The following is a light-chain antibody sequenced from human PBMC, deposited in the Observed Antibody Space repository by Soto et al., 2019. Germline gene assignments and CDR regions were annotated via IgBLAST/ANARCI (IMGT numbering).Light chain of an antibody. CDR2: DVS. V-gene: IGLV2-11*01. Sequence: QSALTQPRSVSGSPGQSVTISCTGPTIDVDSSNYVSWYQQHPGKAPKLMIYDVSERPSGVPDRFSGSKSGSTASLTISGLQAEDEADYYCCSYAGSSTFEVFGTGTKVTVL. CDR3: CSYAGSSTFEV. CDR1: TIDVDSSNY. J-gene: IGLJ1*01.